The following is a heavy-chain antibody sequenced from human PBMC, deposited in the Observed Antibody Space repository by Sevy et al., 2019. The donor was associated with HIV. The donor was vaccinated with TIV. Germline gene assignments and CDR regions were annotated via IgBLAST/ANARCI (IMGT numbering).Heavy chain of an antibody. CDR2: ISGSGGST. V-gene: IGHV3-23*01. J-gene: IGHJ4*02. CDR1: GFTFRSYV. CDR3: AKDGGVGATHFDY. Sequence: LSLTCAASGFTFRSYVMNWVRQAPGKGPEWVSGISGSGGSTYYADSVKGRFIISRDNSKDTLYLQMNSLRAEDTAVYYCAKDGGVGATHFDYWGQGTLVTVSS. D-gene: IGHD1-26*01.